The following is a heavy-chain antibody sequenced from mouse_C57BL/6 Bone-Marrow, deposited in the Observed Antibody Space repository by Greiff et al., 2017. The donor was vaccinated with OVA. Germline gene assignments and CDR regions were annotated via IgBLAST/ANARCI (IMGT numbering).Heavy chain of an antibody. V-gene: IGHV1-54*01. CDR2: INPGSGGT. CDR3: AREDEFGDYSDY. Sequence: VQLQQSGAELVRPGTSVKVSCKASGYAFTNYLIEWVKQRPGQGREWIGVINPGSGGTNYKEKFKGKAKLTADKATSTAYMQLSSLTSDDSAVYICAREDEFGDYSDYWGQGTTLTVSS. CDR1: GYAFTNYL. J-gene: IGHJ2*01.